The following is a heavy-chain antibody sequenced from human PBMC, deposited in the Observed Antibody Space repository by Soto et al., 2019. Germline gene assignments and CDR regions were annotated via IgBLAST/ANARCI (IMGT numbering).Heavy chain of an antibody. Sequence: ASVKVSCKASGGTFSSYAISWVRQAPGQGLEWMGGIIPIFGTANYARKFQGGVTITADKSTSTAYMELSSLRSEDTAVYYCARAYGSGSYYRAQSYYYYGMDVWGQGTTVTVSS. D-gene: IGHD3-10*01. CDR3: ARAYGSGSYYRAQSYYYYGMDV. J-gene: IGHJ6*02. CDR2: IIPIFGTA. V-gene: IGHV1-69*06. CDR1: GGTFSSYA.